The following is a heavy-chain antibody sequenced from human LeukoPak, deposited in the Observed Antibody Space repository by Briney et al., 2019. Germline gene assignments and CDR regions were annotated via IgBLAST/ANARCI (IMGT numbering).Heavy chain of an antibody. J-gene: IGHJ3*02. CDR2: ISSSSSYI. Sequence: GGSLRLSCAASGFTFSSYSMNWVRQAPGKGLEWVSSISSSSSYIYYADSVKGRFTISRDNAKNSLYLQMNSLGAEDTALYYCAKDMDYDILTGFRSNAFDIWGQGTMVTVSS. D-gene: IGHD3-9*01. V-gene: IGHV3-21*04. CDR3: AKDMDYDILTGFRSNAFDI. CDR1: GFTFSSYS.